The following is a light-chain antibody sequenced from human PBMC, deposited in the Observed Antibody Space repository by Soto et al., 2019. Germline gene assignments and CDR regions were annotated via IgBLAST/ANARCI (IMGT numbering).Light chain of an antibody. CDR2: EAS. J-gene: IGKJ5*01. CDR3: PQFNSYLIT. CDR1: QSISRW. V-gene: IGKV1-5*01. Sequence: DIQMTQSPATLSASVGDRVTITCRAGQSISRWLTLYQQKPGKDPKLLIYEASSLESGVPSRCSGSGSGTEFTLTIGGLQADDVVPDCCPQFNSYLITFGQGTRLEIK.